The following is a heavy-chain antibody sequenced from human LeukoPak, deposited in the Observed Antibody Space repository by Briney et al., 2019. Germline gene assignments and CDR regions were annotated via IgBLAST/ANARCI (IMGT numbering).Heavy chain of an antibody. Sequence: SSETLSLTCTVSGGSISIYYWSWIRQPAGKGLECIGRVYTSGSTNYNPSLKSRVTMSVDTSKNQFSLKLSSVTAADTAVYYCAREQGDILTGYSDPWGQGTLVTVSS. CDR1: GGSISIYY. V-gene: IGHV4-4*07. CDR2: VYTSGST. D-gene: IGHD3-9*01. J-gene: IGHJ5*02. CDR3: AREQGDILTGYSDP.